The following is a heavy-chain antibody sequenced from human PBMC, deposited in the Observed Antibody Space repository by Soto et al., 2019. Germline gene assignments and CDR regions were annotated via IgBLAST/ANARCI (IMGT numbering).Heavy chain of an antibody. V-gene: IGHV3-23*01. D-gene: IGHD4-17*01. CDR1: GFTFSSYA. Sequence: AGGSLRLSCAASGFTFSSYAMSWVRQAPGKGLEWVSAISGSGGSTYYADSVKGRFTISRDNSKNTLYLQMNSLRAEDTAVCYCAKDYGDYENYYFDYWGQGTLVTVSS. J-gene: IGHJ4*02. CDR2: ISGSGGST. CDR3: AKDYGDYENYYFDY.